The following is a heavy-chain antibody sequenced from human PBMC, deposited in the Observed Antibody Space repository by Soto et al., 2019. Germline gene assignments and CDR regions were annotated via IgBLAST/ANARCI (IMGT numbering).Heavy chain of an antibody. J-gene: IGHJ6*03. Sequence: QVQPQESGPGLVKPSETLSLTCTVSGGSISSYYWSWIRQPPGKGLEWIGYIYYSGSTNYNPSLKSRVTISVDTSKNQFSLKLSSVTAADTAVYYCATRYCSSTSCPDTYYYYYMDVWGKGTTVTVSS. V-gene: IGHV4-59*01. CDR1: GGSISSYY. D-gene: IGHD2-2*01. CDR3: ATRYCSSTSCPDTYYYYYMDV. CDR2: IYYSGST.